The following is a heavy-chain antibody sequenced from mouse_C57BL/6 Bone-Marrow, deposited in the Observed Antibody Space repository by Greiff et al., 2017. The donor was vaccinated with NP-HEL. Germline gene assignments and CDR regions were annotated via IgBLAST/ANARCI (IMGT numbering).Heavy chain of an antibody. D-gene: IGHD1-1*01. Sequence: VKLMESGAELVRPGTSVKVSCKASGYAFTNYLIEWVKQRPGQGLEWIGVINPGSGGTNYNEKFKGKATLTADKSSSTAYMQLSSLTSEDSAVYFCARGVVYYYGSSYPWFAYWGQGTLVTVSA. J-gene: IGHJ3*01. CDR2: INPGSGGT. CDR1: GYAFTNYL. CDR3: ARGVVYYYGSSYPWFAY. V-gene: IGHV1-54*01.